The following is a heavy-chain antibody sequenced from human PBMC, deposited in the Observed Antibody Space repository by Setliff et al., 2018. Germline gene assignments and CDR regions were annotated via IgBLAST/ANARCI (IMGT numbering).Heavy chain of an antibody. V-gene: IGHV4-38-2*02. Sequence: ETLSLTCSVSGYSISSGYYWGWIRQPPGKGLEWIGSIHHNGNSYYNPSLKSRVTISVDKSKNQFSLRLSSVTATDTAVYYCARGRRITMIVVPPGVFDIWGQGTMVTVSS. CDR3: ARGRRITMIVVPPGVFDI. CDR1: GYSISSGYY. D-gene: IGHD3-22*01. CDR2: IHHNGNS. J-gene: IGHJ3*02.